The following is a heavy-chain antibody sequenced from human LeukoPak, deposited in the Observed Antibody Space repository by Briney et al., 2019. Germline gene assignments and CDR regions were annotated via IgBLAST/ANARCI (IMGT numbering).Heavy chain of an antibody. CDR2: IKQDGSQR. Sequence: GGSLRLSCTASGPTFSDYWMTWVRLAPGKGPEWVANIKQDGSQRYYVDSVRGRFTISRDNAKNSLFLQMNGLRAEDTAVYYCARRGGSSSRRSPIDYWGQGTLVTVSS. D-gene: IGHD6-6*01. J-gene: IGHJ4*02. CDR1: GPTFSDYW. CDR3: ARRGGSSSRRSPIDY. V-gene: IGHV3-7*01.